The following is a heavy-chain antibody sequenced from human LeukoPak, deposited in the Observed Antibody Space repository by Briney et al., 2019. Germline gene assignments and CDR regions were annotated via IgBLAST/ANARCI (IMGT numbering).Heavy chain of an antibody. V-gene: IGHV3-66*02. J-gene: IGHJ4*02. CDR2: IYSGGST. D-gene: IGHD3-22*01. CDR1: GFTVSSNY. CDR3: ANPNYYDSSGHYSDDY. Sequence: GSLRLSCAASGFTVSSNYMSWVRQAPGKGLEWVSVIYSGGSTYYADSVKGRFTISRDNSKNTLYLQMNSLRAEDTAVYYCANPNYYDSSGHYSDDYWGQGTLVTVSS.